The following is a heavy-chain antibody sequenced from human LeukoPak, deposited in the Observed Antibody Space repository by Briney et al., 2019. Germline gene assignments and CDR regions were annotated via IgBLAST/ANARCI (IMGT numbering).Heavy chain of an antibody. D-gene: IGHD2-15*01. V-gene: IGHV4-4*02. CDR3: ARVGYCSGGSCYDDY. Sequence: SGTLSLTCAVSGGSISSSNWWSWVRQPPGKGLEWIGEIYHSGSTNYNPSLKCRVTISVDKSKNQFSLKLSSVTAADTAVYYCARVGYCSGGSCYDDYWGQGTLVTVSS. J-gene: IGHJ4*02. CDR1: GGSISSSNW. CDR2: IYHSGST.